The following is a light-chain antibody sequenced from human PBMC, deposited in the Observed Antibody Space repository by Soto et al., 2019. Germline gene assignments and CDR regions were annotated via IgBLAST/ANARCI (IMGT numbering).Light chain of an antibody. CDR1: HSISTN. V-gene: IGKV3-15*01. Sequence: EIVMTQSPATLSVSPGERATLSCRASHSISTNVAWYQQKPGQAPRLLFYRASTRATGVPGRFSGSGSGTDLSLTISSLQSEDFAVYYCQHCNNCLMYAFGQGTKLESK. J-gene: IGKJ2*01. CDR2: RAS. CDR3: QHCNNCLMYA.